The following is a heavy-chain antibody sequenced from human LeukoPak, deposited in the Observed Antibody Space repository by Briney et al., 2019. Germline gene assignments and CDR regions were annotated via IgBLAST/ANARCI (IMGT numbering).Heavy chain of an antibody. CDR2: ISGRSSTI. CDR1: GFTFNTYW. J-gene: IGHJ4*02. D-gene: IGHD1-26*01. Sequence: HSGGSLRLSCAASGFTFNTYWMSWVRQAPGKGLEWISYISGRSSTIYYADSVRGRFTISRDNAKSSMYLQMNSLRAEDTAVYYCARDRLTSGSYFFDYWGQGTLVTVSS. CDR3: ARDRLTSGSYFFDY. V-gene: IGHV3-48*01.